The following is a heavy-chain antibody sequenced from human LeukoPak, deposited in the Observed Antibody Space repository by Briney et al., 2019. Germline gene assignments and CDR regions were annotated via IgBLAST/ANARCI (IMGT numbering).Heavy chain of an antibody. CDR1: GFTFTNHW. J-gene: IGHJ5*02. V-gene: IGHV3-7*01. Sequence: GGSLRLSCPASGFTFTNHWMSWVRQAPGKGLEWVANINQDGSEKFYVDSVKGRFTISRDNAKNSLYLQMNSLRAEDTAVYYCAEGTTAWGQGTLVTVSS. D-gene: IGHD2/OR15-2a*01. CDR3: AEGTTA. CDR2: INQDGSEK.